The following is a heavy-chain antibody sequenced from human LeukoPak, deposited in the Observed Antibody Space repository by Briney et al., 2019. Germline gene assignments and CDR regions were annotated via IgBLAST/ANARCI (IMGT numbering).Heavy chain of an antibody. CDR1: GFTFSSYA. D-gene: IGHD3-22*01. Sequence: PGGSLRLSCAASGFTFSSYAMHWVRQAPGKGLEWVAVISYDGSNKYYADSVKGRFTISRDNSKNTLYLQMNSPRAEDTAVYYCARVLWNYYDSSEALAFDIWGQGTMVTVSS. V-gene: IGHV3-30-3*01. CDR3: ARVLWNYYDSSEALAFDI. J-gene: IGHJ3*02. CDR2: ISYDGSNK.